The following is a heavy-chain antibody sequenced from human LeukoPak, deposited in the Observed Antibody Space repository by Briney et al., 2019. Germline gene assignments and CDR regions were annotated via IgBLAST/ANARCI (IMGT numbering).Heavy chain of an antibody. J-gene: IGHJ6*03. V-gene: IGHV1-69*01. CDR3: ARVPVTTNLYYYYYMDV. CDR2: IIPIFGTA. CDR1: GGTFSSYA. Sequence: ASVKVSCKASGGTFSSYAISWVRQAPGQGLEWMGGIIPIFGTANYAQKFQGRVTITADESTSTAYMELSSLRSEDTAVYYCARVPVTTNLYYYYYMDVWGKGTTVTISS. D-gene: IGHD4-17*01.